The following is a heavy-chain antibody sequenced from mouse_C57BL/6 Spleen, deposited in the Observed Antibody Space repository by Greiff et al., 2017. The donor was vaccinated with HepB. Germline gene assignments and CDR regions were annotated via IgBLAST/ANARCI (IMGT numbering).Heavy chain of an antibody. D-gene: IGHD2-4*01. CDR2: INPYNGGT. J-gene: IGHJ2*01. CDR3: ANDYDEGYYFDY. CDR1: GYTFTDYY. Sequence: VQLKESGPVLVKPGASVKMSCKASGYTFTDYYMNWVKQSHGKSLEWIGVINPYNGGTSYNQKFKGKATLTVDKSSSTAYMELNSLTSEDSAVYYCANDYDEGYYFDYWGQGTTLTVSS. V-gene: IGHV1-19*01.